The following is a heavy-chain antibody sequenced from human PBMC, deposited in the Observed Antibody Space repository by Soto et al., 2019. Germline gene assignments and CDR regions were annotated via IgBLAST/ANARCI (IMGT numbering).Heavy chain of an antibody. CDR3: ARAPHPLCSGGSCYSFHH. Sequence: GGSLRLSCAASGFTFSSYSMNWVRQAPGKGLEWVSSISSSSSYIYYADSVKGRFTTSRDNAKNSLYLQMNSLRAEDTAVYYCARAPHPLCSGGSCYSFHHWGKGTLVTAS. J-gene: IGHJ1*01. CDR1: GFTFSSYS. CDR2: ISSSSSYI. D-gene: IGHD2-15*01. V-gene: IGHV3-21*01.